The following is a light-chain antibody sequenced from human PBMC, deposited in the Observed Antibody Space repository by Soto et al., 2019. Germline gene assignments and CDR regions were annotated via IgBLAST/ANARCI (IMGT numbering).Light chain of an antibody. J-gene: IGKJ1*01. V-gene: IGKV1-5*03. CDR2: KAS. CDR1: QTISSW. CDR3: QQYHSYWT. Sequence: IQISEWRSTLPGSGGDRVRTTCRASQTISSWLAWYQQKPGKAPKLLIYKASTLKSGVPSRFSGSGSGTEFTLTISSLQTDDFSTYYCQQYHSYWTFGQRTKA.